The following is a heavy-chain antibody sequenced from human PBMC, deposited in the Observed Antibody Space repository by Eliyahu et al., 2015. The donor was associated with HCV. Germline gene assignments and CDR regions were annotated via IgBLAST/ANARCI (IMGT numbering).Heavy chain of an antibody. CDR2: IISDSPHI. V-gene: IGHV3-21*01. D-gene: IGHD3-10*01. Sequence: EVQLVESGGGLVKPGGSLRLSCSGSGFIFSTHSMNWVRQAPGKGLEWVASIISDSPHIYYADSIKGRFTISRDNAKNSLFLQMNSLRAEDXALYYCASYRWFGELSSFDYWGPGTLVTVSS. CDR3: ASYRWFGELSSFDY. CDR1: GFIFSTHS. J-gene: IGHJ4*02.